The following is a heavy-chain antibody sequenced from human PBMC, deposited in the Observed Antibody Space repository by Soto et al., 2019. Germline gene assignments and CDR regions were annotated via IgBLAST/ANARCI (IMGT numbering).Heavy chain of an antibody. D-gene: IGHD3-10*01. J-gene: IGHJ3*02. CDR2: ISYDGTNK. CDR3: AKSPGRHYYAALNAFHI. V-gene: IGHV3-30*18. CDR1: GFIFSSYG. Sequence: GGSLRLSCAASGFIFSSYGMHWVRQAPGRGPEWVTVISYDGTNKYYADSVKGRFTISRDNSKNTLYLQLNSLRAEDTAMYYCAKSPGRHYYAALNAFHIWGQGTMVT.